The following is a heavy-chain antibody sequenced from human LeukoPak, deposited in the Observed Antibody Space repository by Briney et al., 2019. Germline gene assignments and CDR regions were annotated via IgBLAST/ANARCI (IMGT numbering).Heavy chain of an antibody. Sequence: GGSLRLSCAASGFTFSSYWMSWVRQAPGKGLEWVANIKQDGSEKYYVDSVKGRFTISRDNAKNSLYLQMNSLRAEDTAVYYCARVPSWNSALPGGPAFDFWGQGTLVTVSS. V-gene: IGHV3-7*01. CDR3: ARVPSWNSALPGGPAFDF. J-gene: IGHJ4*02. D-gene: IGHD1-26*01. CDR2: IKQDGSEK. CDR1: GFTFSSYW.